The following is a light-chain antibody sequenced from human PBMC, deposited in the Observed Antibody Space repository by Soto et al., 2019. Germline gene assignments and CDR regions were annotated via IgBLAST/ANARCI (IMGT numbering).Light chain of an antibody. CDR2: EVS. Sequence: QSALTQPPSASGSPEQSVTISCTGINSDIGTYIYVSWYQQYPGKGPRLIIYEVSKRPSGVSDRLSGSKSGNTASLPVSGLQTEDEADYYCSSYAGVKNFVVFGGGTKLTVL. V-gene: IGLV2-8*01. CDR1: NSDIGTYIY. CDR3: SSYAGVKNFVV. J-gene: IGLJ2*01.